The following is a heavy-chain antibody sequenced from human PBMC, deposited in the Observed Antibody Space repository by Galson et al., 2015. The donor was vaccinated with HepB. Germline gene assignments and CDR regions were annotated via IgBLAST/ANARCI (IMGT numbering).Heavy chain of an antibody. J-gene: IGHJ2*01. Sequence: SLRLSCAASGFTFTNYAMNWLRQAPGKGLEWVAVIWYDGTTKYYADSVKGRFTMSRDNFRNTASLQLNSLRPEDTAVYYCARDFGPTAGTVRWYFDLWGRGTAVTVSS. CDR2: IWYDGTTK. CDR3: ARDFGPTAGTVRWYFDL. V-gene: IGHV3-33*01. D-gene: IGHD6-13*01. CDR1: GFTFTNYA.